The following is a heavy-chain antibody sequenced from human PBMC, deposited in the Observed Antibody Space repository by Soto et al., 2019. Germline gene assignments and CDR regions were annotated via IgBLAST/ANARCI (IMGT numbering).Heavy chain of an antibody. V-gene: IGHV4-59*01. CDR1: GGSISSYY. D-gene: IGHD3-10*01. CDR3: ARENSQMVRGVQNWFDP. J-gene: IGHJ5*02. Sequence: PSETLSLTCTVSGGSISSYYWSWIRQPPGKGLEWIGYIYYSGSTNYNPSLKSRVTISVDTSKNQFSLKLSSVTAADTAVYYCARENSQMVRGVQNWFDPWGQGTLVTVSS. CDR2: IYYSGST.